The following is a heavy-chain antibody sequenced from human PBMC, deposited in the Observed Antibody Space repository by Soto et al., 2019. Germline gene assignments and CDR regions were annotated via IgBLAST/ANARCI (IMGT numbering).Heavy chain of an antibody. CDR1: GGSISSYY. CDR3: ARVNTIFGVGFYYFDY. Sequence: QVQLQESGPGLVKPSETLSLTCTVSGGSISSYYWSWIRQPPGKGLEWIGYIYYSGSTNYNPSLKSRVTISVDTSKNQFSLKLSSVTAADTAVYYCARVNTIFGVGFYYFDYWGQGTLVTVSS. CDR2: IYYSGST. J-gene: IGHJ4*02. V-gene: IGHV4-59*01. D-gene: IGHD3-3*01.